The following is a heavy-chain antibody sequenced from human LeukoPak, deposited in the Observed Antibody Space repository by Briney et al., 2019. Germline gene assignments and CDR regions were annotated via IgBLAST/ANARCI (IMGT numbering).Heavy chain of an antibody. D-gene: IGHD2-15*01. V-gene: IGHV3-21*01. CDR3: AREGLPSGATKIFDY. J-gene: IGHJ4*02. CDR2: IRTVTSSI. CDR1: GFTFSSYS. Sequence: GGSLRLSCAVSGFTFSSYSMHWVRQAPGKGLEWVSCIRTVTSSIYYADAVKGRFTVSGDNAKNSLYLEMNSLRAEDTAVYYCAREGLPSGATKIFDYWGQGTLVAVSS.